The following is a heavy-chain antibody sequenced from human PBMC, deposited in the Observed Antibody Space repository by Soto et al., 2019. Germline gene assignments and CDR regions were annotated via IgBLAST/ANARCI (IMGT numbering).Heavy chain of an antibody. CDR1: GYTLTELS. Sequence: ASVKVSCKVSGYTLTELSMQWVRQAPGKGLEWMGGFDPEDGETIYAQKFQGRVTITRDTSASTAYMELSSLRSEDTAVYYCARDIVVVVAAPPAGYYYYGMDVWGQGTTVTVSS. J-gene: IGHJ6*02. D-gene: IGHD2-15*01. V-gene: IGHV1-24*01. CDR3: ARDIVVVVAAPPAGYYYYGMDV. CDR2: FDPEDGET.